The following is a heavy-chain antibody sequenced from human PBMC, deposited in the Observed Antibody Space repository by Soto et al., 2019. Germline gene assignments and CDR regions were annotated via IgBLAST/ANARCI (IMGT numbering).Heavy chain of an antibody. CDR1: GYTFTGYY. CDR3: AREAVPLLWFGELLSPSGMDV. D-gene: IGHD3-10*01. J-gene: IGHJ6*02. Sequence: QVQLVQSGAEVKKPGASVKVSCKASGYTFTGYYMHWVRQAPGQGLEWMGWINPNSGGTNYAQKFQGWVTMTRETSISTAYMELSRLRSDDTAVYYCAREAVPLLWFGELLSPSGMDVWGQGTTVTVSS. V-gene: IGHV1-2*04. CDR2: INPNSGGT.